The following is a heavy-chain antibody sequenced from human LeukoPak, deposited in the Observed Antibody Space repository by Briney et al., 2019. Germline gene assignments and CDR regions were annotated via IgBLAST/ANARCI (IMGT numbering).Heavy chain of an antibody. D-gene: IGHD2-21*02. CDR1: GFSFINYA. CDR3: TKCMTASGTCFFAS. J-gene: IGHJ4*02. Sequence: GGSLRLSCAASGFSFINYAMSWVRQAPARGPEWLLSMKGGGETFYADSVKGRFTISRDNPKNTLYLQMNSLGAEDTAIYYCTKCMTASGTCFFASWGQGTLVTVSS. V-gene: IGHV3-23*01. CDR2: MKGGGET.